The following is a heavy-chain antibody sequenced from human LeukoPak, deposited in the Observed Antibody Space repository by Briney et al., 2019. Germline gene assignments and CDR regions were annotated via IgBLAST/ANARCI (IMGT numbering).Heavy chain of an antibody. CDR1: SGSVSSGSYY. CDR2: IYYSGST. CDR3: ARDRIQLWSYYYYGMDV. J-gene: IGHJ6*04. Sequence: SETLSLTCTVSSGSVSSGSYYWSWIRQPPGKGLEWIGYIYYSGSTNYNPSLKSRVTISVDTSKNQFSLKLSSVTAADTAVYYCARDRIQLWSYYYYGMDVWGKGTTVTVSS. D-gene: IGHD5-18*01. V-gene: IGHV4-61*01.